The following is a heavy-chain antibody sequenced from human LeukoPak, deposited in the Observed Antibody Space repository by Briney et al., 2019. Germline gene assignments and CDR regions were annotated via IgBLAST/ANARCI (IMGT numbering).Heavy chain of an antibody. J-gene: IGHJ4*02. CDR1: GYTFTSYA. CDR3: ARDRVGWLQFSLFDY. Sequence: ASVKVSCKASGYTFTSYAMHWVRQAPGQRLEWMGWINAGNGNTGYAQKFQGRVTITADESASTAYMELSSLRSEDTAVYYCARDRVGWLQFSLFDYWGQGTLVTVSS. CDR2: INAGNGNT. V-gene: IGHV1-3*01. D-gene: IGHD5-24*01.